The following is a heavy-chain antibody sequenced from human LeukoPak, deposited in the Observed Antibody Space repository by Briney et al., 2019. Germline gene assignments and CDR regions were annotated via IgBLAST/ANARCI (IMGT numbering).Heavy chain of an antibody. CDR2: IIGRECYT. D-gene: IGHD2-8*01. V-gene: IGHV3-23*01. CDR3: AKDRSCTNNICHGDFDY. CDR1: GFIFNHYA. Sequence: GGSQRLSCAASGFIFNHYAMSWARHAPGRGLEWVSGIIGRECYTYHTDSVKGLFTLPRHNSKNTVSLQKKTLRAEHSAVYYCAKDRSCTNNICHGDFDYWGQGTLVTVSS. J-gene: IGHJ4*02.